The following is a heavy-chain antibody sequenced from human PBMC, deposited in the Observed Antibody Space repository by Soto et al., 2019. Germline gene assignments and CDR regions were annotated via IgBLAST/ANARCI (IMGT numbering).Heavy chain of an antibody. Sequence: QVQLQESGPGLVKPSQTLSLTCAVSGGSISSDGYYWSWIRQHPGKGLEWIGYIYYSGSTYYNPSLKSRVTISVDTSKSQFSLKLSSVTAADTAVYYCARDFTDSSGPTLGMGVWGQGTTVTVSS. CDR1: GGSISSDGYY. CDR3: ARDFTDSSGPTLGMGV. D-gene: IGHD6-19*01. CDR2: IYYSGST. V-gene: IGHV4-31*11. J-gene: IGHJ6*02.